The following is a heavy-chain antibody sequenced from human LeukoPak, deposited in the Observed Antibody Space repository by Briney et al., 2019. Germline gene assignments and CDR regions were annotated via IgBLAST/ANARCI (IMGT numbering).Heavy chain of an antibody. CDR1: GWTFSTNA. Sequence: GGSLRLSCGASGWTFSTNAMSWVRQAPGKGLEWVSAISGSGGSTYYADSVKGRFTISRENSKNTLYLQMNSLRAEDTAVYYCARIGNDILTGSLSYYYGMDVWGKGTTVTVSS. CDR3: ARIGNDILTGSLSYYYGMDV. V-gene: IGHV3-23*01. D-gene: IGHD3-9*01. J-gene: IGHJ6*04. CDR2: ISGSGGST.